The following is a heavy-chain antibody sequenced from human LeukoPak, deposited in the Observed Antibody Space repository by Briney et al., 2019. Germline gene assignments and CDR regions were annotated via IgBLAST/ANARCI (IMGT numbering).Heavy chain of an antibody. D-gene: IGHD3-10*01. V-gene: IGHV4-38-2*01. Sequence: MTSETLSLTCAVAGYSISSGYYWGWIRQPPGQGLGWIGSIYHSGSTYYNPSLKSRVTISVDTSKNQFSLKLSSVTAADTAVYYCARGPYLWFGELLYWGQGTLVTVSS. CDR1: GYSISSGYY. J-gene: IGHJ4*02. CDR3: ARGPYLWFGELLY. CDR2: IYHSGST.